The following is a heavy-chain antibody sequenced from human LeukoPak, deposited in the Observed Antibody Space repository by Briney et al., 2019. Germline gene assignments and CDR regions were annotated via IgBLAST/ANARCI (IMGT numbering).Heavy chain of an antibody. J-gene: IGHJ4*02. CDR2: IYGDGSFT. CDR1: GFTFSNFW. Sequence: PGGSLRLYCAASGFTFSNFWMHWVRQAPGKGLVWVALIYGDGSFTRYADSVKGRFTISRDNAKNTVYLQMDSLRVEDTAFYYCARDLAYSRLDYWGQGMLVTVSS. V-gene: IGHV3-74*01. D-gene: IGHD5-18*01. CDR3: ARDLAYSRLDY.